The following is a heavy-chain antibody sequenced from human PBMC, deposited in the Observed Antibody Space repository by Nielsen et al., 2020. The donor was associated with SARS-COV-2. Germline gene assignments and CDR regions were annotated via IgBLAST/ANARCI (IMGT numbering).Heavy chain of an antibody. CDR2: INHSGST. J-gene: IGHJ6*03. D-gene: IGHD2-15*01. Sequence: SQTLSLTCAVYGGSFSGYYWSWIRQPPGKGLEWIGEINHSGSTNYNPSLKSRVTISVDTSKNQFSLKLSSVTAADTAVYYCARVGVMVVAATPYYYYYMDVWGKGTTVTVSS. CDR1: GGSFSGYY. V-gene: IGHV4-34*01. CDR3: ARVGVMVVAATPYYYYYMDV.